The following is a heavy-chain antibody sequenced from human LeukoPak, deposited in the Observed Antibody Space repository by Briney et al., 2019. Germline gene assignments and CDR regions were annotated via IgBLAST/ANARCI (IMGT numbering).Heavy chain of an antibody. J-gene: IGHJ3*02. CDR1: GFTFSSYA. CDR2: ISSNGGST. Sequence: HPGGSLRLSCAASGFTFSSYAVHWVRQAPGKGLEYVSAISSNGGSTYYANSVKGRFTISRDNSKNTLYLQMGSLRAEDMAVYYCARSRMNHAFDIWGQGTMVTVSS. V-gene: IGHV3-64*01. D-gene: IGHD1-14*01. CDR3: ARSRMNHAFDI.